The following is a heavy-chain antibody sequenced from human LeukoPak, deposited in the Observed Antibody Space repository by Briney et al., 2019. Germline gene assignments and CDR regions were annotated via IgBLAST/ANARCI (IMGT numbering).Heavy chain of an antibody. Sequence: SETLSPTCTVSGGSISSYYWSWIRQPPGKGLEWIGYIYTSGSTNYNPSLKSRVTISVDTSKNQFSLKLSSVTAADTAVYYCARHPVSSGMDVWGKGTTVTVSS. CDR3: ARHPVSSGMDV. V-gene: IGHV4-4*09. CDR1: GGSISSYY. D-gene: IGHD3-10*01. J-gene: IGHJ6*03. CDR2: IYTSGST.